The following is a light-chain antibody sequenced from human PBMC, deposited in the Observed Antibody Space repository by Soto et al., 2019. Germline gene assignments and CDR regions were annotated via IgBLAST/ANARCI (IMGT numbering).Light chain of an antibody. V-gene: IGLV2-14*01. J-gene: IGLJ2*01. CDR3: SSYRDSDTLV. CDR1: SSDVGGYKY. Sequence: QSALTQPASVSGSPGQSITISCSGTSSDVGGYKYVSWYQQHPGKAPKLMIYEVSNRPSGVSNRFSGFKSGNTASLNISGLQAEDEADYYCSSYRDSDTLVFGGGTKLTVI. CDR2: EVS.